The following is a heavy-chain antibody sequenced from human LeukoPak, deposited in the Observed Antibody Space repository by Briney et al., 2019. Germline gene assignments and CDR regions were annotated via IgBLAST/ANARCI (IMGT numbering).Heavy chain of an antibody. CDR3: ARATEGNTGYDYFDY. D-gene: IGHD5-12*01. J-gene: IGHJ4*02. CDR2: ISYSGCT. V-gene: IGHV4-31*03. Sequence: PSGTLSLTCTVSGGSISSGDYYWSWIRQHPGKGLEWIGYISYSGCTYYNPSLKSRVTISVDTSKNQFSLKLSSVTAADTAVYHCARATEGNTGYDYFDYWGQGTLVTVSS. CDR1: GGSISSGDYY.